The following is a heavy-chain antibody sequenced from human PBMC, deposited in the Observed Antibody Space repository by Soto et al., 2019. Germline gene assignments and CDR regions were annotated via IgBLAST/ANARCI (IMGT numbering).Heavy chain of an antibody. D-gene: IGHD4-17*01. Sequence: GGSLRLSCAASGFTVSSNYMSWVRQAPGKGLEWVSVIYSGGSTYYADSVKGRFTISRDNSKNTLYLQMNSLRAEDTAVYYCARDTRLVGYGANGHMDWWGQGTLVTVSS. CDR1: GFTVSSNY. J-gene: IGHJ4*02. CDR2: IYSGGST. V-gene: IGHV3-53*01. CDR3: ARDTRLVGYGANGHMDW.